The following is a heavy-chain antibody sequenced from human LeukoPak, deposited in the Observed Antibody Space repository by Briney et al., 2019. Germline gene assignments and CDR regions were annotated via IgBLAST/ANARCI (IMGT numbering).Heavy chain of an antibody. V-gene: IGHV4-39*01. CDR1: GGSMSSSSYY. J-gene: IGHJ3*01. CDR3: ARQRDYADYLDAFDV. Sequence: SETLSLTCGVSGGSMSSSSYYWGWIRPRPGKGLEWIGSIYYSGSTYYNPSLKRRVTISVDSSKNQCSLKLTSVTAADTAIYYCARQRDYADYLDAFDVWGQGTMVTVSS. D-gene: IGHD4-17*01. CDR2: IYYSGST.